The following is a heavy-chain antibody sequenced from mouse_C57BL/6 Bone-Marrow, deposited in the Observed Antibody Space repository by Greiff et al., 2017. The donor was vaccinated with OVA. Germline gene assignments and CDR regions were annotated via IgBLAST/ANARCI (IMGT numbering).Heavy chain of an antibody. CDR1: GFTFSDYG. V-gene: IGHV5-17*01. CDR2: ISSGSSTI. J-gene: IGHJ3*01. D-gene: IGHD2-4*01. Sequence: EVQLVESGGGLVKPGGSLKLSCAASGFTFSDYGMHWVRPAPETGLEWVAYISSGSSTIYYADTVKGRFTISRDKAKNTLFLQMTSLRSEDTAMYYCARDYFAYWGQGTLVTVSA. CDR3: ARDYFAY.